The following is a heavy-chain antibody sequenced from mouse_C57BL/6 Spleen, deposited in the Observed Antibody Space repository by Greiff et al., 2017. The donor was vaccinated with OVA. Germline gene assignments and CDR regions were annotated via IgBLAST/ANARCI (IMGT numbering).Heavy chain of an antibody. CDR1: GYSFTSYY. V-gene: IGHV1-66*01. J-gene: IGHJ4*01. D-gene: IGHD2-4*01. CDR2: IYPGSGNT. CDR3: ARPRDYGDYYAMDY. Sequence: QVQLQQSGPELVKPGASVKISCKASGYSFTSYYIHWVKQRPGQGLEWIGWIYPGSGNTKYNEKFKGKATLTADPSSSTAYMQLSSLTSEDSAVYYCARPRDYGDYYAMDYWGQGTSVTVSS.